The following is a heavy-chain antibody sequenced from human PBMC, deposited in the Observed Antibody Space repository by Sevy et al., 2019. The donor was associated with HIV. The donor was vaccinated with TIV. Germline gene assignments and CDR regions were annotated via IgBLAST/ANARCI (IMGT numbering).Heavy chain of an antibody. CDR1: GGSVTSGNYY. CDR3: ARVREAIYYFGMDV. V-gene: IGHV4-61*01. J-gene: IGHJ6*02. CDR2: ISYSGNT. Sequence: SETLSLTCTVSGGSVTSGNYYWTWIRRPPGKGLEWIGYISYSGNTKYNPSLKSRVIISVDTSKTQFSLTLSSVTAADTAVYYCARVREAIYYFGMDVWGQGTTVTVSS.